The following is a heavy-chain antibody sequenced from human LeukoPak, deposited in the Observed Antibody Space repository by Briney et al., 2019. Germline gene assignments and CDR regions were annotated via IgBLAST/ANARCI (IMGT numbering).Heavy chain of an antibody. D-gene: IGHD3-3*01. CDR2: ISGSGGTT. Sequence: GASLRLSCAASGFTFSSYAMSWVRQAPGKGLEWVSGISGSGGTTYYADSVKGRFTISRDNSKNTLNLQMNSLRAEDTAVYYCAKSPIVLRFLEWLLYLDYWGQGTLVTVSS. V-gene: IGHV3-23*01. CDR3: AKSPIVLRFLEWLLYLDY. CDR1: GFTFSSYA. J-gene: IGHJ4*02.